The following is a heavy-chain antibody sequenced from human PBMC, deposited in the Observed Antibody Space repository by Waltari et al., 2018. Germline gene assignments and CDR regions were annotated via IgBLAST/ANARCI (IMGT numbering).Heavy chain of an antibody. J-gene: IGHJ3*01. D-gene: IGHD1-1*01. V-gene: IGHV3-30*02. CDR3: AKVGVGLTTWYPFDV. Sequence: QVHLVESGGGVVQPGGSLRLSCAAWGFPFSDYGLHWVRQAPGKGLEWVAFIRYDASDIYYRDSVKGRFTISRDNSKNTLFLQMSSLRPEDTAVYYCAKVGVGLTTWYPFDVWGQGTMVTVSS. CDR2: IRYDASDI. CDR1: GFPFSDYG.